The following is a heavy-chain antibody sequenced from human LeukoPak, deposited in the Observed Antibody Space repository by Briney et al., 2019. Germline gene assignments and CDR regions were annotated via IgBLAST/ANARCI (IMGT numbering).Heavy chain of an antibody. V-gene: IGHV3-30*02. CDR3: AKSVGLGVSLFDY. CDR2: IRYDGSNK. CDR1: AFTFSSYG. Sequence: GGSLRLSCAASAFTFSSYGMHWVRQAPGKGLEWVAFIRYDGSNKYYADSVKGRFTISRDNSKNTLYLQMNSLRAEDTAVYYCAKSVGLGVSLFDYWGQGTLVTVSS. D-gene: IGHD3-16*01. J-gene: IGHJ4*02.